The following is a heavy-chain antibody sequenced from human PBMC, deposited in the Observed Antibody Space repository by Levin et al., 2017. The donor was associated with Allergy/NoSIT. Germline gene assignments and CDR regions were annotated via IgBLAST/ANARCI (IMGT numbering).Heavy chain of an antibody. CDR1: GFTFSSFA. V-gene: IGHV3-30*18. D-gene: IGHD3-22*01. CDR2: ISKDGSNT. J-gene: IGHJ5*02. Sequence: PGGSLRLSCAASGFTFSSFAIHWVRQAPGKGLEWVAVISKDGSNTYYADSVKGRFTISRDNSKNTLYLQMNSLRAEDTAVYYCAKGAGVYDDSGYYYEGFDDGGQGTLVTVSS. CDR3: AKGAGVYDDSGYYYEGFDD.